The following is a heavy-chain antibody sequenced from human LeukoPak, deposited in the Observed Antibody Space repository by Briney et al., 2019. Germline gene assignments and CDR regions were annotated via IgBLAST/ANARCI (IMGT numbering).Heavy chain of an antibody. Sequence: SETLSLTCTVSGGSISSYYWSWIRQPAGKGLEWIGRIYTSGSTNYNPSLKSRVTMSVDTSENQFSLKLSSVTAADTAVYYCARDPRGRCSSTSCYTGYWFDPWGQGTLVTVSS. CDR3: ARDPRGRCSSTSCYTGYWFDP. CDR2: IYTSGST. J-gene: IGHJ5*02. D-gene: IGHD2-2*02. V-gene: IGHV4-4*07. CDR1: GGSISSYY.